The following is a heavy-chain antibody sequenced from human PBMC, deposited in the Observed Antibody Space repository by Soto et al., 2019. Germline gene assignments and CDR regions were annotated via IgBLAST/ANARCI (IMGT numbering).Heavy chain of an antibody. CDR1: GFTFDDYA. D-gene: IGHD1-26*01. Sequence: EVQLVESGGGLVQPGRSLRLSCAASGFTFDDYAMHWVRQAPGKGLKWVSGISWNSGSIGYADSVKGRFAISRDNAKNSLYLQMNSLRGEATALYYCAKDKWELSYYFDCWGQGTLVTVSS. CDR3: AKDKWELSYYFDC. J-gene: IGHJ4*02. CDR2: ISWNSGSI. V-gene: IGHV3-9*01.